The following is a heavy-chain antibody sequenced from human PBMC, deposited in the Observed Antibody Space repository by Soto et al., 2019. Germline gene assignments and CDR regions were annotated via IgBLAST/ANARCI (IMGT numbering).Heavy chain of an antibody. J-gene: IGHJ6*03. CDR1: GYTFTGYY. Sequence: ASVKVSCKASGYTFTGYYMHWVRQAPGQGLEWMGWINPNSGGTNYAQKFQGWVTMTRDTSISTAYMELSRLGSDDTAVYYCARGAPLYYYIDVWGKGTTVTVSS. CDR3: ARGAPLYYYIDV. CDR2: INPNSGGT. V-gene: IGHV1-2*04.